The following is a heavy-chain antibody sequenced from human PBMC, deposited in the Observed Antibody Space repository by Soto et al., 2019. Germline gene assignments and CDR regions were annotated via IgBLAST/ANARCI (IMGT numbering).Heavy chain of an antibody. Sequence: GESLKISCAASGFTFSNAWMNWVRQAPGKGLEWVGRIKSKTDGGTTDYAAPVKGRFTISRDDSKNTLYLQMNSLKTEDTAVYYCTTQITIFGVVNPYYYYGMDVWGQGTTVTVSS. CDR1: GFTFSNAW. J-gene: IGHJ6*02. V-gene: IGHV3-15*07. CDR3: TTQITIFGVVNPYYYYGMDV. CDR2: IKSKTDGGTT. D-gene: IGHD3-3*01.